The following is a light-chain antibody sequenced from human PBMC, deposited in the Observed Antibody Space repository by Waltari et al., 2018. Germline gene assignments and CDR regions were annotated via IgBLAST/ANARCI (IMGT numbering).Light chain of an antibody. Sequence: QSALTQPASVSGSPGPSLTISCPGTGHAVGSYQFVTWYQQHPGKAPKLMIYEASKRPSGVSNRFSGSKSGNTASLTISGLQAEDEADYYCCSYTTSDTFVFGGGTKLTVL. V-gene: IGLV2-23*02. CDR2: EAS. CDR1: GHAVGSYQF. CDR3: CSYTTSDTFV. J-gene: IGLJ2*01.